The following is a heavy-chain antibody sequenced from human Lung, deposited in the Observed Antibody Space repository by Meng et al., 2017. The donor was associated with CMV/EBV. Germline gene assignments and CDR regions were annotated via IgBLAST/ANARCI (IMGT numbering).Heavy chain of an antibody. CDR3: ATVGSWGYYTAHYYGMDV. D-gene: IGHD3-10*01. J-gene: IGHJ6*02. CDR1: GYTLTELS. V-gene: IGHV1-24*01. Sequence: ASVKVSXKVSGYTLTELSIHWVRQAPGKGLEWMGGFHLEDGKAIYAQKFQGRVTMTDDTSTDIAYMELSSLRAEDPAVYYCATVGSWGYYTAHYYGMDVWGQGNXVNGAS. CDR2: FHLEDGKA.